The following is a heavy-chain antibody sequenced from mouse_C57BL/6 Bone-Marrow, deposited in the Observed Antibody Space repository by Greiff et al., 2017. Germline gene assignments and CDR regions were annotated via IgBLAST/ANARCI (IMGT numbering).Heavy chain of an antibody. CDR2: INPGSGGT. Sequence: VQLQESGAELVRPGTSVKVSCKASGYAFTNYLIEWVKQRPGQGLEWIGVINPGSGGTNYNEKFKGKATLTADKSSSTAYMQLSSLTSEDSAVYFCARDTTVVATGGVYAMDYWGQGTSVTVSS. CDR1: GYAFTNYL. J-gene: IGHJ4*01. D-gene: IGHD1-1*01. CDR3: ARDTTVVATGGVYAMDY. V-gene: IGHV1-54*01.